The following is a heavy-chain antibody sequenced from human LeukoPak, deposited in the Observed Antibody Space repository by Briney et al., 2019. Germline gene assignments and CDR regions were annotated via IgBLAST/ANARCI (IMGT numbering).Heavy chain of an antibody. Sequence: PGGSLRLSCAASGFTFSSYAMHWVRQAPGKGLEWVAVISYDGSNKYYADSVKGRFTISRDNSKNTLYLQMNSLRAEDTAVYYCAVLKEGELIGAFDIWGQGTMVTVSS. J-gene: IGHJ3*02. D-gene: IGHD1-26*01. CDR1: GFTFSSYA. V-gene: IGHV3-30-3*01. CDR3: AVLKEGELIGAFDI. CDR2: ISYDGSNK.